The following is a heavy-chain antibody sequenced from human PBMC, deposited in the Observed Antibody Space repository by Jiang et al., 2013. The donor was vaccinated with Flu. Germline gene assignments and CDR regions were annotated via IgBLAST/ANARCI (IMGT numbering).Heavy chain of an antibody. D-gene: IGHD3-22*01. V-gene: IGHV1-69*01. Sequence: SVKVSCKASGGTFSSYAISWVRQAPGQGLEWMGGIIPIFGTANYAQKFQGRVTITADESTSTAYMELSSLRSEDTAVYYCASNYYDSSGSFDYWGQGTLVTVSS. CDR3: ASNYYDSSGSFDY. CDR1: GGTFSSYA. CDR2: IIPIFGTA. J-gene: IGHJ4*02.